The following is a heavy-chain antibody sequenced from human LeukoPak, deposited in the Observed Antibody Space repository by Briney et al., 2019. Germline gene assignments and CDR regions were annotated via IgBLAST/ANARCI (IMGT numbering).Heavy chain of an antibody. CDR3: AKVKGRGYNWNYYFDY. D-gene: IGHD1-7*01. CDR2: ISGSGGST. J-gene: IGHJ4*02. Sequence: GGSLRLSCAASGFTFSSYAMSWVRQAPGKGLELVSAISGSGGSTYYADSVKGRFTISRDNSKNTLYLQMNSLRAEDTAVYYCAKVKGRGYNWNYYFDYWGQGTLVTVSS. V-gene: IGHV3-23*01. CDR1: GFTFSSYA.